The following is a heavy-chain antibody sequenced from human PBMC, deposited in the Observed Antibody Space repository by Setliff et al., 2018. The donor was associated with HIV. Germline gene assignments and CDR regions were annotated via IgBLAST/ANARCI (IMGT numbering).Heavy chain of an antibody. V-gene: IGHV5-51*01. CDR1: GHSFTSYW. CDR2: IYPGDSDT. D-gene: IGHD6-13*01. CDR3: ARGLRGLGRSSSIWGGYFDS. Sequence: GESLKISCKGSGHSFTSYWIGWVRQMPGNGLEWMGIIYPGDSDTRYRPSFQGQVTISVDKSISTAYLQWSSLKASDTAIYYCARGLRGLGRSSSIWGGYFDSWGQGTLVTVSS. J-gene: IGHJ4*02.